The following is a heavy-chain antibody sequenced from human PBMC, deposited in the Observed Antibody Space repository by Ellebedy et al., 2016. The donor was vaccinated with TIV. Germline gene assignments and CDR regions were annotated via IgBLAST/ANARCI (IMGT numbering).Heavy chain of an antibody. CDR2: IYNDGSST. Sequence: GGSLRLSCAASGFTFSRYWMHWVRQAPGKGLAWVSRIYNDGSSTSYADSVKGRFTISRDNAKNTLYLQMNSLRAEDTAVYYCARLGLGRDAFDIWGQGTMVTVSS. D-gene: IGHD3-10*01. J-gene: IGHJ3*02. CDR3: ARLGLGRDAFDI. CDR1: GFTFSRYW. V-gene: IGHV3-74*01.